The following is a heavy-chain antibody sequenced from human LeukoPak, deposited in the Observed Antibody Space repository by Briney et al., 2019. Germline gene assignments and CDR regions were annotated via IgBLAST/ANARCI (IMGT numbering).Heavy chain of an antibody. Sequence: GASVKVSCKASGYTFTGYYMHWVRQAPGQGLEWMGWINPNSGGTNYAQKFQGRVTMTRDTSISTAYMELSRLRSDDTAVYYRARPVYCSGGSCYSWWFDPWGQGTLVTVSS. CDR2: INPNSGGT. V-gene: IGHV1-2*02. CDR1: GYTFTGYY. CDR3: ARPVYCSGGSCYSWWFDP. J-gene: IGHJ5*02. D-gene: IGHD2-15*01.